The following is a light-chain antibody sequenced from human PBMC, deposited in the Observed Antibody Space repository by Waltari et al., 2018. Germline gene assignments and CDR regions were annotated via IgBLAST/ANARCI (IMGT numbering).Light chain of an antibody. J-gene: IGKJ2*01. CDR3: QQLNDYPYT. CDR1: HDVYTY. CDR2: VAS. Sequence: DIQLTQSPSFLSASVGDRVTITCRASHDVYTYLAWYQQKPGKAPKLLISVASTLQNGLPSRFSVVASGTEFRLTVSSLQPEDFATYFGQQLNDYPYTFGQGTKVEIK. V-gene: IGKV1-9*01.